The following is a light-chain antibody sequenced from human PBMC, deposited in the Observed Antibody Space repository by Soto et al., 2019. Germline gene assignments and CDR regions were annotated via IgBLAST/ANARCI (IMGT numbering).Light chain of an antibody. CDR1: SSDVGSYNL. J-gene: IGLJ2*01. V-gene: IGLV2-23*01. CDR2: EGS. CDR3: CSYAGSTTVV. Sequence: QSVLTQPASVSGSPGQSITISCTGTSSDVGSYNLVSWYQQHPGKAPKLMIYEGSERPSGISNRFSGSKSGNTASLTISGLQAEDEPDYYSCSYAGSTTVVFGGGTKLTVL.